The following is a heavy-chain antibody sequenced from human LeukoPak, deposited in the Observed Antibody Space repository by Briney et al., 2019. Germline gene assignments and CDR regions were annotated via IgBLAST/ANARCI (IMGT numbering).Heavy chain of an antibody. CDR2: INSDGSST. D-gene: IGHD3-22*01. Sequence: PGGSLRLACAASGFTFSSYWMHWVRPAPGKGLVWVSRINSDGSSTSYADSVKGRFTISRDNAKNTLYLKMNSLRAEDTAVYYCARDPEPDLYYYDSSGYSSLAWDYWGQGTLVTVSS. V-gene: IGHV3-74*01. CDR3: ARDPEPDLYYYDSSGYSSLAWDY. J-gene: IGHJ4*02. CDR1: GFTFSSYW.